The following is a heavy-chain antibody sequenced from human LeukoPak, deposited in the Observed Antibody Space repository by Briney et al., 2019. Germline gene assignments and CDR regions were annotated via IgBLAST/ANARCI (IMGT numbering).Heavy chain of an antibody. CDR1: GFTFSNYA. Sequence: GGSLRLSCAASGFTFSNYAMNWVRQAPGKGLEWVSCISSVSGYIYYADSVKGRFTISRDNAKNSLYLQMNSLRAEDTAVYYCARDLAAAEDNWFDPWGQGTLVTVSS. J-gene: IGHJ5*02. D-gene: IGHD6-13*01. V-gene: IGHV3-21*01. CDR3: ARDLAAAEDNWFDP. CDR2: ISSVSGYI.